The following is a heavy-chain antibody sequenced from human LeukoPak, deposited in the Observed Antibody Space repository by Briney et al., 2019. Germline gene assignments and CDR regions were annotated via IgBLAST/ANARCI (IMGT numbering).Heavy chain of an antibody. D-gene: IGHD3-10*01. CDR2: INSDGSST. Sequence: GGSLRLSCAASGFTFSSYWMYWVRQAPGKGLVWVSRINSDGSSTSYADSVKGRFTISRDNAKNSLYLQLNSLRVEDTALYYCARERFGSDYYLDVWGRGTTVTVSS. V-gene: IGHV3-74*01. CDR3: ARERFGSDYYLDV. CDR1: GFTFSSYW. J-gene: IGHJ6*03.